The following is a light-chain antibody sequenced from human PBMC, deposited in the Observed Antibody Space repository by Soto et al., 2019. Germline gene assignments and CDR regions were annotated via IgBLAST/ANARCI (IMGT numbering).Light chain of an antibody. V-gene: IGLV2-11*01. J-gene: IGLJ3*02. CDR1: SSNVGDYNY. Sequence: QSALTQPRSVSGSPGQSVTISCTGTSSNVGDYNYVSWYQHHPGKAPKLILYDVTDRPSGVPDRFSGSKSDNTASLTISGLQAEDEADYYCCSYAGTYTWVFGGGTKLTVL. CDR3: CSYAGTYTWV. CDR2: DVT.